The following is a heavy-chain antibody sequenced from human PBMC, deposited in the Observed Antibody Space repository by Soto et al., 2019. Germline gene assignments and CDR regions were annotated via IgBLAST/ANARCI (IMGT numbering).Heavy chain of an antibody. CDR1: GFSFSRYY. Sequence: EVQLVESGGGLVQPGGSLILSCTASGFSFSRYYMQWVRQAPGKGLVWVSHINSDGTSTTLADSVKGRFTISRDNAKNTLYLQMNSLRVEDTAVYYCVRDNYGVDYWGRGTLVTVSS. V-gene: IGHV3-74*03. D-gene: IGHD3-16*01. J-gene: IGHJ4*02. CDR3: VRDNYGVDY. CDR2: INSDGTST.